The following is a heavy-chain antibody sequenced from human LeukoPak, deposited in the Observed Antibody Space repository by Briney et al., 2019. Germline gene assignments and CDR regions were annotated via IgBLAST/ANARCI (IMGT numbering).Heavy chain of an antibody. Sequence: SETLSLTCTVSGDSVTTNLYYWAWLRQPPGKGLEWIGNIYSSGNTYFNPSLKGRVNISVDTSKNHFSLKLRSVTAADTAVYYCRGYSYGDTFDIWGQGTMVTVSS. V-gene: IGHV4-39*02. CDR2: IYSSGNT. D-gene: IGHD5-18*01. J-gene: IGHJ3*02. CDR3: RGYSYGDTFDI. CDR1: GDSVTTNLYY.